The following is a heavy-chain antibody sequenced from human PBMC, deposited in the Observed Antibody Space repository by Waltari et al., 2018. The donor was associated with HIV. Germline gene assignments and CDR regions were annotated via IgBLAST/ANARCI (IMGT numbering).Heavy chain of an antibody. CDR2: IYYSGST. D-gene: IGHD5-12*01. J-gene: IGHJ4*02. CDR3: ASRGYSGYDPIDY. Sequence: LQLQESGPGLVKPSETLSLTCTVSGGSISSSSYYWGWNRQPPGKGLEWIGSIYYSGSTYYNPSLKSRVTISVDTSKNQFSLKLSSVTAADTAVYYCASRGYSGYDPIDYWGQGTLVTVSS. CDR1: GGSISSSSYY. V-gene: IGHV4-39*01.